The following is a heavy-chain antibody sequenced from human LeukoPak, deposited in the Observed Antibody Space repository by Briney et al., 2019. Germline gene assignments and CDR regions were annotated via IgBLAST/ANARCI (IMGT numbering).Heavy chain of an antibody. V-gene: IGHV3-9*01. CDR2: ISWNSGSI. Sequence: GGSLRLSCAASGFTFDDYAMHWVRQAPGKGLEWVSGISWNSGSIGYADSVKGRFTISRDNAKNSLYLQMNSLRAEDTALYYCAKDRSPYYYYGMDVWGQGTTATVSS. CDR3: AKDRSPYYYYGMDV. CDR1: GFTFDDYA. J-gene: IGHJ6*02. D-gene: IGHD2-15*01.